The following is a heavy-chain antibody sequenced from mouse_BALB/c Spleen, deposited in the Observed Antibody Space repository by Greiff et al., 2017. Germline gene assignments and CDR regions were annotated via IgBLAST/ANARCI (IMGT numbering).Heavy chain of an antibody. CDR1: GYTFSSYW. CDR2: ILPGSGST. V-gene: IGHV1-9*01. D-gene: IGHD2-4*01. J-gene: IGHJ3*01. CDR3: ASGYYDYAWFAY. Sequence: QVQLKESGAELMKPGASVKISCKATGYTFSSYWIEWVKQRPGHGLEWIGEILPGSGSTNYNEKFKGKATFTADTSSNTAYMQLSSLTSEDSAVYYCASGYYDYAWFAYWGQGTLVTVSA.